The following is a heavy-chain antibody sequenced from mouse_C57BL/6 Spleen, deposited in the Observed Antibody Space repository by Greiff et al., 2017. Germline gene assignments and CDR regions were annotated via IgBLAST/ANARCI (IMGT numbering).Heavy chain of an antibody. D-gene: IGHD2-2*01. J-gene: IGHJ2*01. CDR2: IYPGDGDT. CDR3: ARKGDGYGFDY. CDR1: GYTFTGYW. Sequence: VHLVESGAELMKPGASVKLSCKATGYTFTGYWIEWVKQRPGKGLEWIGQIYPGDGDTNYNGKFKGKATLTADKSSSTAYMQLSSLTSEDSAVYFCARKGDGYGFDYWGQGTTLTVSS. V-gene: IGHV1-80*01.